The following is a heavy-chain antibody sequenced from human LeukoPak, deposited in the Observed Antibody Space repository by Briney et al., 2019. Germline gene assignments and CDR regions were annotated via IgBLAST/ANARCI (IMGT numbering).Heavy chain of an antibody. CDR2: IRYDGTSK. CDR3: AKNGTTFDI. CDR1: GFSFGDYA. V-gene: IGHV3-30*02. D-gene: IGHD2-8*01. J-gene: IGHJ3*02. Sequence: GGSLRLSCTASGFSFGDYAMSWFRQAPGKGLEWVSFIRYDGTSKFYADSVKGRFTISRDNSKNTLYLQMNSLRAEDTAVYYCAKNGTTFDIWGQGTTVTVSS.